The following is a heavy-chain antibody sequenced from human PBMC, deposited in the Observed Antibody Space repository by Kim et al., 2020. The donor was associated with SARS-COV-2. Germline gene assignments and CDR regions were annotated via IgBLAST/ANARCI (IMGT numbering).Heavy chain of an antibody. Sequence: GGSLRLSCAASGFTFSSYGMHWVRQAPGKGLEWVAVIWYDGSNKYYADSVKGRFTISRDNSKNTLYLQMNSLRAEDTAVYYCAKDGMVRGVISGDYYYGMDVWGQGTTVTVSS. J-gene: IGHJ6*02. CDR1: GFTFSSYG. CDR3: AKDGMVRGVISGDYYYGMDV. CDR2: IWYDGSNK. D-gene: IGHD3-10*01. V-gene: IGHV3-33*06.